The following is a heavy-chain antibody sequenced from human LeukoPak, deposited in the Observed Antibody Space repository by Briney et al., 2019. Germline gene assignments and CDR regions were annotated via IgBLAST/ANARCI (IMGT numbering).Heavy chain of an antibody. V-gene: IGHV4-30-4*08. D-gene: IGHD4-17*01. J-gene: IGHJ4*02. Sequence: ASENLSLTCTVSGGSISSADYYWSWIRQPPGKGLEWIVYIYYSGSTYYNPSLKSRVTISVDTSKNQFSMKLSSVTAADTAVYYCARVGIGTTVTPGPDYWGQGTLVTVSS. CDR1: GGSISSADYY. CDR3: ARVGIGTTVTPGPDY. CDR2: IYYSGST.